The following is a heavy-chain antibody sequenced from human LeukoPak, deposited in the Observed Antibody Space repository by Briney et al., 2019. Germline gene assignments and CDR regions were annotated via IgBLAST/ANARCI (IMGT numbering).Heavy chain of an antibody. CDR1: GFSFTTYG. CDR3: ARDACPTCDFDY. J-gene: IGHJ4*02. Sequence: SGGSLRLSCAASGFSFTTYGLHWVRHTPGKGLEWVAFIRFDGSKDYYADSVQGRFTISRGNAKNSLYLQMNSLRAEDTAVYYCARDACPTCDFDYWGQGTLVTVSS. D-gene: IGHD3-16*01. V-gene: IGHV3-30*02. CDR2: IRFDGSKD.